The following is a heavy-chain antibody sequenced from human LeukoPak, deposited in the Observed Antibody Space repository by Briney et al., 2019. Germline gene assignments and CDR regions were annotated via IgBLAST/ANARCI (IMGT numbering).Heavy chain of an antibody. V-gene: IGHV3-48*03. J-gene: IGHJ3*02. CDR3: VRANDAFDI. CDR2: IGSAGSTI. CDR1: GFTFSSYE. Sequence: GGSLRLSCAASGFTFSSYEVNWVRQAPGKGLEWVSYIGSAGSTIYYADSVKGRSTISRDNAKNSLYLQMNSLRAEDTAVYYCVRANDAFDIWGQGTMVIVSS.